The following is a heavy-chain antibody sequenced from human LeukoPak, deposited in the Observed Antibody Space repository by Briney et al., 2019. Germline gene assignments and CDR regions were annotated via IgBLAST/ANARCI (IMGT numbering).Heavy chain of an antibody. V-gene: IGHV1-8*02. Sequence: ASVKVSCKASGYTFTSYDINWVRQATGQGLEWMGWMNPNSGNTGYAQKFQGRVTMTTDTSTSTAYMELRSLRSDDTAVYYCASSLSYCSGGSCYLNWFDPWGQGTLVTVSS. CDR2: MNPNSGNT. CDR1: GYTFTSYD. J-gene: IGHJ5*02. CDR3: ASSLSYCSGGSCYLNWFDP. D-gene: IGHD2-15*01.